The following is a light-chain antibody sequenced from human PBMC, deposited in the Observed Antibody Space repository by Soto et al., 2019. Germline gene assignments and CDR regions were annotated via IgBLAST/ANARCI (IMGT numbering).Light chain of an antibody. V-gene: IGKV1-9*01. J-gene: IGKJ5*01. Sequence: IQLTQSPSSLSASVGDRVTITCRASQGISSYLAWYQQKPGKAPKLLIKAASRLQTGVPSRFSGSESGTDFTRTISGLQPDDFATDFCQQLNIDSYPITFGQGTRLELK. CDR3: QQLNIDSYPIT. CDR2: AAS. CDR1: QGISSY.